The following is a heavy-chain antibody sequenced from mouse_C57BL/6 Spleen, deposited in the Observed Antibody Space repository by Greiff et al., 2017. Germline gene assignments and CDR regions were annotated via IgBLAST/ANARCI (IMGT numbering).Heavy chain of an antibody. CDR3: ARGATMKTLYYFDY. Sequence: QVQLQQSGAELARPGASVKLSCKASGYTFTSYGISWVKQRTGQGLEWIGEIYPRSGNTYYNEKFKGKATLTADKSSSTAYMELRSLTSEDSAVYFCARGATMKTLYYFDYWGQGTTLTVSS. CDR2: IYPRSGNT. CDR1: GYTFTSYG. J-gene: IGHJ2*01. V-gene: IGHV1-81*01. D-gene: IGHD2-4*01.